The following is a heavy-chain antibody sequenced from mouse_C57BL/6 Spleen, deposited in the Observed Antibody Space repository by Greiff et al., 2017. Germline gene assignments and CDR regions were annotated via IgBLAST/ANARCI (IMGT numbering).Heavy chain of an antibody. Sequence: DVKLQESGTVLARPGASVKMSSKTSGYTFTSYWMPWVKQRPGQGLEWIGAIYPGNSDTSYNQKFKGKAKLTAVTSASTAYMELSSLTNEDSAVYYCTRYGGYSEDYFDYWGQGTTLTVSS. CDR1: GYTFTSYW. V-gene: IGHV1-5*01. D-gene: IGHD2-3*01. J-gene: IGHJ2*01. CDR2: IYPGNSDT. CDR3: TRYGGYSEDYFDY.